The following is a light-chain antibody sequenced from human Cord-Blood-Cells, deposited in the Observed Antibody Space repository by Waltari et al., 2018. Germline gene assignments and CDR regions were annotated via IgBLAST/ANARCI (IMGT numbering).Light chain of an antibody. CDR1: QSISSY. CDR2: AAS. V-gene: IGKV1-39*01. J-gene: IGKJ1*01. CDR3: QQSYSTPWT. Sequence: DIQMTQSPSSLSASVGDRVTITCRASQSISSYLNWYQQKPGKAPKLLIYAASSLQSGVPSRFSGSGSGTDFTLTISSLQPEDFATYDCQQSYSTPWTSGQGTKVEIK.